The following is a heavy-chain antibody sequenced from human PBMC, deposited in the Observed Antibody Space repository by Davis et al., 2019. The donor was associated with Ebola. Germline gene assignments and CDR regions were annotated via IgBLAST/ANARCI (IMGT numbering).Heavy chain of an antibody. D-gene: IGHD5-18*01. CDR2: TYYSGST. CDR1: GGSISSGGYS. J-gene: IGHJ4*02. Sequence: MPSETLSLTCAVSGGSISSGGYSWSWIRQPPGKGLEWIGYTYYSGSTHYNPSLKSRVTISVDTSRNQFSLKLSSVTAADTAVYYCARVASYGDYFDYWGLGTLVTVSS. V-gene: IGHV4-30-4*07. CDR3: ARVASYGDYFDY.